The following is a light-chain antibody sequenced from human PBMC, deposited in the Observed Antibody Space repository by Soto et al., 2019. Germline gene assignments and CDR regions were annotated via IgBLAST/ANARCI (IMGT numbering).Light chain of an antibody. Sequence: DIQMTQSPSTLSAFLGERITINCRASPSINIWLAWYQQKPGKSPKLLIYDASSLESGVPSRFSGSLSGTEFTLIICSLQPDDFATYYCQQYNSYSWTFGQGTKVDIK. V-gene: IGKV1-5*01. CDR3: QQYNSYSWT. CDR1: PSINIW. CDR2: DAS. J-gene: IGKJ1*01.